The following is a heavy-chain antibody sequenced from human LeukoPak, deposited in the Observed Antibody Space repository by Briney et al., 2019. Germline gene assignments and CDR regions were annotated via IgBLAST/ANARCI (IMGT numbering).Heavy chain of an antibody. CDR3: ARSRHIAAAGTDYYGMDV. Sequence: GGSLRLSCAASGFTFSDYYMSWIRQAPGKGLEWVSYISSSGSTIYYADSVKGRFTISRDNAKNSLYLQMNSLRAEDTAVYYCARSRHIAAAGTDYYGMDVWGQGTTVTVSS. D-gene: IGHD6-13*01. CDR1: GFTFSDYY. V-gene: IGHV3-11*04. J-gene: IGHJ6*02. CDR2: ISSSGSTI.